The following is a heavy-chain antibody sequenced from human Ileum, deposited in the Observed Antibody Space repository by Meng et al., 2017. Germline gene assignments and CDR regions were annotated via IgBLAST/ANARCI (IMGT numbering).Heavy chain of an antibody. CDR1: GLTFSDFS. V-gene: IGHV3-11*04. CDR3: AAMDTIVGALDI. CDR2: ISTSIITT. J-gene: IGHJ3*02. Sequence: QVQLVESGGGLVKPGGSLRLSCEVSGLTFSDFSMSWIRQAPGKGLEWISYISTSIITTYYADSVKGRFTISRDNAKNSLYLQMNNLRAEDTAVYYCAAMDTIVGALDIWGQGTVVTVSS. D-gene: IGHD1-26*01.